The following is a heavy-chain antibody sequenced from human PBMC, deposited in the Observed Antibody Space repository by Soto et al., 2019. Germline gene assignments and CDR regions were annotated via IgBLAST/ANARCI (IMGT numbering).Heavy chain of an antibody. Sequence: GASVKVSCKVSGYTLTELSMHWVRQAPGKGLEWMGGFDPEDGETIYAQKFQGRVTMTDDTSTDTAYMELSSLRSEDTAVYYCAKDCSGGSCYSTEYFQHWGQGTLVTVSS. CDR2: FDPEDGET. CDR1: GYTLTELS. D-gene: IGHD2-15*01. V-gene: IGHV1-24*01. CDR3: AKDCSGGSCYSTEYFQH. J-gene: IGHJ1*01.